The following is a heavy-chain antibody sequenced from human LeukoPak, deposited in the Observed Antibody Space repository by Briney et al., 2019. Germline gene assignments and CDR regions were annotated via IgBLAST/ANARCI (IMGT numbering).Heavy chain of an antibody. CDR2: IWDDGNNK. D-gene: IGHD3-10*01. Sequence: GGSLRLSCAASGFSFSNHGMHWVRQAPGKRLEWVAVIWDDGNNKRYANSVNGRSTISRDNSENTLYLQMNGLTAEDTAMYYCARDSYQDYYGRFDPWGQGTLVIVSS. CDR3: ARDSYQDYYGRFDP. J-gene: IGHJ5*02. V-gene: IGHV3-33*01. CDR1: GFSFSNHG.